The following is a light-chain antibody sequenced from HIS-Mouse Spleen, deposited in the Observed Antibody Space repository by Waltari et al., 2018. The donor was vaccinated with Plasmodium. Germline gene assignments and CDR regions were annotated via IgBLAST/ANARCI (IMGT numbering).Light chain of an antibody. CDR3: YSTDSSGNHRV. Sequence: SYELTQPPSVSVSPGQTARITCSGDALPKKYAYWYQQKSGQAPVLVIYEDSKRPAVIPGRFFVSSSGTMATLTISGAQVEDEADYYCYSTDSSGNHRVFGGGTKLTVL. J-gene: IGLJ3*02. CDR2: EDS. V-gene: IGLV3-10*01. CDR1: ALPKKY.